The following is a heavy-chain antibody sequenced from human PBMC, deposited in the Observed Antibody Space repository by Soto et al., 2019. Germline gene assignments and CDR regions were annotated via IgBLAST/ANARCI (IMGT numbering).Heavy chain of an antibody. CDR3: ARDLAAGDH. J-gene: IGHJ4*02. CDR2: INPASGST. D-gene: IGHD6-13*01. V-gene: IGHV1-46*01. CDR1: GYTFTHYY. Sequence: QVQLVQSGAEVKKPGASVKLSCRTSGYTFTHYYIHWVRQAPGQGLEWLGIINPASGSTNYAQDFQGRVTWTMDTSKTTVYMELSGLRAEDTAIFYCARDLAAGDHWGQGTLVTVSS.